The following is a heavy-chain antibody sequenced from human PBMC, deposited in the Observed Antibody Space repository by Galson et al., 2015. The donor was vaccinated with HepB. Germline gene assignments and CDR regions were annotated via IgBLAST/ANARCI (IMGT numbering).Heavy chain of an antibody. V-gene: IGHV3-23*01. J-gene: IGHJ3*02. D-gene: IGHD2-15*01. CDR3: AKEGGFCSGDGCPVGDAFDI. CDR1: GFTFSDYA. CDR2: ISDGGGRT. Sequence: SLRLSCAASGFTFSDYAMTWVRQAPGKGLEWVSVISDGGGRTYYADSVRGRFSIYRDNSKNTLYLQMNSLRAEDTAVYYCAKEGGFCSGDGCPVGDAFDIWGQGTMVTVSS.